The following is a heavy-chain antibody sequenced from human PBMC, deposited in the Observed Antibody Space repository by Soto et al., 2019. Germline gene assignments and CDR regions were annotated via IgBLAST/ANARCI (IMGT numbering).Heavy chain of an antibody. CDR1: GFTFSSYG. V-gene: IGHV3-30*18. CDR3: AKGYSRGIDY. Sequence: QVQLVESGGGVVQPGRSLRLSCAASGFTFSSYGMHWVRQAPGKGLEWVAVISYDGSNKYYADSVKGRFTISRDNSKNTLYLQMNSLRAEDTAVYYCAKGYSRGIDYWGQGTLVTVSS. CDR2: ISYDGSNK. J-gene: IGHJ4*02. D-gene: IGHD6-13*01.